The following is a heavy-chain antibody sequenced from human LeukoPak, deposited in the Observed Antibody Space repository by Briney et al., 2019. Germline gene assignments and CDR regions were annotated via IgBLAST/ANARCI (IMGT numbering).Heavy chain of an antibody. D-gene: IGHD1-1*01. CDR1: GGSISSSSYY. V-gene: IGHV4-39*01. Sequence: SETLSLTCTVSGGSISSSSYYWGWIRQPPGKGLEWIGSIYYSGSTYYNPSLKSRVTISVDTSKNQFSLKLSSVTAADTAVYYCARRRGTNENNWFDPWGQGTLVTVSS. CDR3: ARRRGTNENNWFDP. J-gene: IGHJ5*02. CDR2: IYYSGST.